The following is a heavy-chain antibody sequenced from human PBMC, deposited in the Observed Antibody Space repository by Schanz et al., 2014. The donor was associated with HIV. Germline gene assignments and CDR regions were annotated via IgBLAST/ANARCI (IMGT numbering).Heavy chain of an antibody. D-gene: IGHD2-2*01. V-gene: IGHV3-30*18. CDR1: GFIFRTHG. CDR2: ISYDRSNE. CDR3: AKVGRIYSTTWIDY. Sequence: QVQLVETGGGVVQPGRSLRLSCAASGFIFRTHGMHWVRQAPGRGLEWGAVISYDRSNEYYGDSVKGRFTISRDNSKNTLYLQMNSLRREDTAVYYCAKVGRIYSTTWIDYWGQGTLVTVSS. J-gene: IGHJ4*02.